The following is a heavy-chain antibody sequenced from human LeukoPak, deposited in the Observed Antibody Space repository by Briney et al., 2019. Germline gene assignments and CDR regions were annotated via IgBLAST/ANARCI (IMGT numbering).Heavy chain of an antibody. J-gene: IGHJ4*02. CDR1: GGSISSSNW. Sequence: PSGTLSLTCAVSGGSISSSNWWSWVRQPPGKGLEWIGEIFHSGSTNYNPSLKSRVTISVDKSKNQFSLNLSSVTAADTAVYYCARGSKSPNYDSSGYYVYWGQGTLVTVSS. CDR3: ARGSKSPNYDSSGYYVY. CDR2: IFHSGST. V-gene: IGHV4-4*02. D-gene: IGHD3-22*01.